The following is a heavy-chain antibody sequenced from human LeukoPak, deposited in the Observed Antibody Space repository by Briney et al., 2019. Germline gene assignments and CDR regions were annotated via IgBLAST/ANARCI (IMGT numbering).Heavy chain of an antibody. J-gene: IGHJ4*02. Sequence: GGSLRLSCAPFGFTFDDYAMHCVRQAPGKGLEWVSGISWNSGSIGYADSVKGRFTISRDNAKNSLYLQMNSLRAEDTALYYCAKDIEYSSSWYEKNGFDYWGQGTLVTVSS. V-gene: IGHV3-9*01. CDR3: AKDIEYSSSWYEKNGFDY. CDR2: ISWNSGSI. CDR1: GFTFDDYA. D-gene: IGHD6-13*01.